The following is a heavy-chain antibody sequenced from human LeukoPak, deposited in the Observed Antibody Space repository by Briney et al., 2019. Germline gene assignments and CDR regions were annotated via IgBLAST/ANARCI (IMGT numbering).Heavy chain of an antibody. CDR1: GYTFTNYD. CDR3: ASGPSYYTN. J-gene: IGHJ4*02. D-gene: IGHD3-10*01. CDR2: ISAYNGNT. Sequence: ASVKVSCKASGYTFTNYDFNWMRQATGQGLEWMGWISAYNGNTNYAQKLQGRVTMTTDTSTSTAYMELRSLRSDDTAVYYCASGPSYYTNWGQGTLVTVSS. V-gene: IGHV1-18*01.